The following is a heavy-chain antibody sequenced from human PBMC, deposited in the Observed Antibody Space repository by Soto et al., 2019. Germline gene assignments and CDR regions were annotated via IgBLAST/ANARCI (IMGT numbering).Heavy chain of an antibody. D-gene: IGHD3-22*01. Sequence: QVQLVQSGAEVKKPGASVKVSCKASGYTFTSYGINWVRQAAGQGLEWKGWISAYNGNTNYAQKIQGRATMTTDTSTSTAYMELRSLRSDDTAVYYCARDQPQYYYDSSGYFDYWGQGTLVTVSS. CDR2: ISAYNGNT. J-gene: IGHJ4*02. V-gene: IGHV1-18*01. CDR1: GYTFTSYG. CDR3: ARDQPQYYYDSSGYFDY.